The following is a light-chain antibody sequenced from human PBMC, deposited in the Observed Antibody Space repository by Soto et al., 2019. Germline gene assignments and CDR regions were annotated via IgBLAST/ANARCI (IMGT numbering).Light chain of an antibody. CDR1: SSDVGNYNY. Sequence: QSALTQPASVSGSPGQSITISCSGNSSDVGNYNYVSWYQQHPGQAPKLMIYGVSDRPSGVSNRFSGSKSGNTASLPISGLQPEDEADYYFSSFTVSSTVVFGGGTQLTVL. CDR2: GVS. CDR3: SSFTVSSTVV. V-gene: IGLV2-14*01. J-gene: IGLJ2*01.